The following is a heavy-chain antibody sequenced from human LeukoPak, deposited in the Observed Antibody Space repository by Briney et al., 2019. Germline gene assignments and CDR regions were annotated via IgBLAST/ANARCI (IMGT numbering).Heavy chain of an antibody. V-gene: IGHV3-21*01. CDR1: GFTFSSYA. CDR3: ARDSGPVDTAMALDY. D-gene: IGHD5-18*01. CDR2: IGAGGTFT. J-gene: IGHJ4*02. Sequence: GGSLRLSCTASGFTFSSYAMNWVRQAPGKGLEWVSGIGAGGTFTYYADSVKGRFTISRDNAKNSLYLQMNSLRAEDTAVYYCARDSGPVDTAMALDYWGQGTLVTVSS.